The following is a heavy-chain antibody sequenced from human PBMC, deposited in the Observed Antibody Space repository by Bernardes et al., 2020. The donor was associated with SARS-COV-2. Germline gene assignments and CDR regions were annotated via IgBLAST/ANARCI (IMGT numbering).Heavy chain of an antibody. Sequence: SETLSLTCTVSGGSISSGGYYWSWIRQHPGKGLEWIGYIYYSGSTYYNPSLKSRVTISVDTSKNQFSLKLSSVTAADTAVYYCARRGCSGGTCYSLDPWGQGILVTVSS. J-gene: IGHJ5*02. D-gene: IGHD2-15*01. CDR3: ARRGCSGGTCYSLDP. CDR2: IYYSGST. CDR1: GGSISSGGYY. V-gene: IGHV4-31*03.